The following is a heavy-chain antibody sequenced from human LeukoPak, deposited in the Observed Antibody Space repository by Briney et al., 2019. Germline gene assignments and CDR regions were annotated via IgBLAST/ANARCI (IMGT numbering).Heavy chain of an antibody. V-gene: IGHV1-2*02. J-gene: IGHJ5*01. CDR2: INPNSGGT. CDR1: GYTLTGYY. CDR3: ARLVAGTRIVLDS. Sequence: GASVKVSCKASGYTLTGYYMHWVRQAPGQGLEWMGWINPNSGGTNYVQKFQGRVTMTRDTSISTAYMEVSRLRSDDTAVYYCARLVAGTRIVLDSWGQGTLVTVSS. D-gene: IGHD6-19*01.